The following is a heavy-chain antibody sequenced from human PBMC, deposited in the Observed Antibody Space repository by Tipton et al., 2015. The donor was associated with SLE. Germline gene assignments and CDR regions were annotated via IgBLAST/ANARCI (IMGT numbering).Heavy chain of an antibody. J-gene: IGHJ6*03. Sequence: SLRLSCAASGFTFSSYAMHWVRQAPGKGLEWAAVISYDGSNKYYADSVKGRFTISRDNSKNTLYLQMNSLRAEDTAVYYCARESKPYYYMDVWGKGTTVTVSS. CDR3: ARESKPYYYMDV. CDR2: ISYDGSNK. CDR1: GFTFSSYA. D-gene: IGHD4-11*01. V-gene: IGHV3-30*04.